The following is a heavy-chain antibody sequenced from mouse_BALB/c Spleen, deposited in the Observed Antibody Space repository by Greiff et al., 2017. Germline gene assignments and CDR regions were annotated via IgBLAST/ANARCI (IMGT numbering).Heavy chain of an antibody. Sequence: EVKVEESGPGLVKPSQSLSLTCTVTGYSITSDYAWNWIRQFPGNKLEWMGYISYSGSTSYNPSLKSRISITRDTSKNQFFLQLNSVTTEDTATYYCAREVDDYGDYWGQGTTLTVSS. CDR1: GYSITSDYA. D-gene: IGHD2-4*01. CDR3: AREVDDYGDY. J-gene: IGHJ2*01. V-gene: IGHV3-2*02. CDR2: ISYSGST.